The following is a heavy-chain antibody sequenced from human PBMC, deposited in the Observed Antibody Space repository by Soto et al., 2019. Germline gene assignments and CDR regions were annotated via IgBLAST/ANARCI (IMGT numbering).Heavy chain of an antibody. CDR3: ARDKITGRFDY. J-gene: IGHJ4*02. CDR2: INHSGST. V-gene: IGHV4-34*01. D-gene: IGHD2-8*02. Sequence: QVQLQQWGAGLLKPSETLSLTCAVYGGSFSGYYWTWIRQPPGTGLEWIGEINHSGSTNYNPSLNRRVTISVDTSKNPFSLKLTSVTAADTAVYYCARDKITGRFDYWGQGTLVTVSS. CDR1: GGSFSGYY.